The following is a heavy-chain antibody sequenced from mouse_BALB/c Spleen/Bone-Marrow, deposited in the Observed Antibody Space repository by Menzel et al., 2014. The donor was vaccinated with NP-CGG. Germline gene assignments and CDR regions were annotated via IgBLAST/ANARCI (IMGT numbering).Heavy chain of an antibody. V-gene: IGHV14-3*02. D-gene: IGHD2-14*01. Sequence: EVQLQQSGAELVKPGASVKLSCTASGFNIKDTYMHWVKQRPEQGLEWIGRIDPANGNTKYDPKFQGKATITADTSSNPAYLQLSSLTSEDTAVYYCARYRLETYFDYWGQGTTLTVSS. J-gene: IGHJ2*01. CDR2: IDPANGNT. CDR3: ARYRLETYFDY. CDR1: GFNIKDTY.